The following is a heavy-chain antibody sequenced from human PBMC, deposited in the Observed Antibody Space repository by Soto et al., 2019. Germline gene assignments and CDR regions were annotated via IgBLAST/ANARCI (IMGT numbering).Heavy chain of an antibody. Sequence: LSLTCAVSGGSISSGGYSWSWIRQPPGKGLEWIGYIYHSGSTYYNPSLKSRVTISVDRSKNQLSLKLSSVTAADTAVYYCARAGAGTRENYYYYGMDVWGQGTTVTVSS. V-gene: IGHV4-30-2*01. CDR3: ARAGAGTRENYYYYGMDV. CDR1: GGSISSGGYS. CDR2: IYHSGST. J-gene: IGHJ6*02. D-gene: IGHD1-7*01.